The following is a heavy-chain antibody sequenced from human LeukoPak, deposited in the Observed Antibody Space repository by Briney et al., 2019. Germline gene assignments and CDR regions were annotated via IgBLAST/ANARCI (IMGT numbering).Heavy chain of an antibody. V-gene: IGHV3-23*01. J-gene: IGHJ3*02. D-gene: IGHD1-26*01. CDR1: GFTFSSYA. CDR2: ISGSGGST. CDR3: AKDRRVGATRPDAFDI. Sequence: GGSLRLSCAASGFTFSSYAMSWVRQAQGKGLEWVSAISGSGGSTYYADSVKGRFTISRDNSKNTLYLQMNSLRAEDTAVYYCAKDRRVGATRPDAFDIWGQGTMVTVSS.